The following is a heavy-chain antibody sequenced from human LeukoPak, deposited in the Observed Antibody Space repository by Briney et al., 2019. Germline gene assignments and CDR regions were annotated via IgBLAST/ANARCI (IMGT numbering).Heavy chain of an antibody. Sequence: ASVKVSCKASGGTFSSYAISWVRQAPGQGLEWMGGIIPIFGTANYAQKFQGRVTITTDKSTSTAYMELSSLRSEDTAVYYCARRYPDCSSTSCYNWFDPWGQGTLVTVSS. D-gene: IGHD2-2*01. CDR2: IIPIFGTA. CDR3: ARRYPDCSSTSCYNWFDP. V-gene: IGHV1-69*05. J-gene: IGHJ5*02. CDR1: GGTFSSYA.